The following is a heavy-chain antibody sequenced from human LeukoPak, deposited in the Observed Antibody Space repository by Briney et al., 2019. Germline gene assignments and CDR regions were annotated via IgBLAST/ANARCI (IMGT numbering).Heavy chain of an antibody. J-gene: IGHJ4*02. Sequence: PGGSLRLSCAASGFTFSSYGMHWVRQAPGKGLEWVAIISYDGSNKNYSDSVKGRFTISRDNSKNTLYLQMNSLRAEDTAVYFCAKLLFGEILPEYWGQGTLVSVSS. V-gene: IGHV3-30*18. CDR3: AKLLFGEILPEY. CDR2: ISYDGSNK. CDR1: GFTFSSYG. D-gene: IGHD3-10*02.